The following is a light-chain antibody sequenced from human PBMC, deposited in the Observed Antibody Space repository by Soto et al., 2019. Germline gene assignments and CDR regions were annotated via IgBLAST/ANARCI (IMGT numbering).Light chain of an antibody. CDR3: QQYGSSIT. J-gene: IGKJ5*01. CDR2: GAS. V-gene: IGKV3-20*01. CDR1: QSVSSSY. Sequence: EIVMTQSPATLSVSPGEGATLSCRASQSVSSSYLAWYQQKPGQAPRLLIYGASSRATGIPDRFSGSGSGTDFTLTISRLEPEDFAVYYCQQYGSSITFGQGTRLEIK.